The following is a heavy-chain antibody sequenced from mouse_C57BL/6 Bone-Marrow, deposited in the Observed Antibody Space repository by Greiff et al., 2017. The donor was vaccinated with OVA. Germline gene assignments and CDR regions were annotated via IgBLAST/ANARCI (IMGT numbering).Heavy chain of an antibody. CDR1: GYTFTDYY. V-gene: IGHV1-84*01. CDR2: IYPGSGNT. Sequence: QVQLQQSGPELVKPGASVKISCKASGYTFTDYYINWVKQRPGQGLAWIGWIYPGSGNTKYNEKFKGKATLTVDTSSSTAYMQLSSLTSEDSAVYFCAREKDYYGSSMDYWGQGTSVTVSS. CDR3: AREKDYYGSSMDY. J-gene: IGHJ4*01. D-gene: IGHD1-1*01.